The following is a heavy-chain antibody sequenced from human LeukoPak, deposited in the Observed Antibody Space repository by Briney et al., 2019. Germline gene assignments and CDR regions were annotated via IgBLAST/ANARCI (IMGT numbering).Heavy chain of an antibody. Sequence: ASVKVSCKASGYTFTSYAMHWVRQAPGQRLEWMGRINAGNGNTKYSQKFQGRVTITRDTSASTAYMELSSLRSEDTAVYYCARGYCGSTSCYLGSTYWGQGTLVTVSS. CDR1: GYTFTSYA. J-gene: IGHJ4*02. CDR3: ARGYCGSTSCYLGSTY. CDR2: INAGNGNT. D-gene: IGHD2-2*01. V-gene: IGHV1-3*01.